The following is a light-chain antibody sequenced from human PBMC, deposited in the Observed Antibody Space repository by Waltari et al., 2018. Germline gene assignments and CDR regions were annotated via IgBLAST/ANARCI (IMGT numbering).Light chain of an antibody. Sequence: DIVLTQSPATLALSPGESATRSCRASQSVSSNLTWYQQNPGQAPRLLIYGAATRATGIPARFRGSGSGTEFTLTISSRQSEDVAVYYCQQYNNWPPYTFGQGTKLEIK. CDR3: QQYNNWPPYT. CDR1: QSVSSN. J-gene: IGKJ2*01. V-gene: IGKV3-15*01. CDR2: GAA.